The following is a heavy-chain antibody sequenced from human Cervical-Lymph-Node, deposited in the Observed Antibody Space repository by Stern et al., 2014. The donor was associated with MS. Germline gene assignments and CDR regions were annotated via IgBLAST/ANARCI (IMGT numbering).Heavy chain of an antibody. CDR3: ARDYYASSGFYYVTFSHQDY. Sequence: VQLVESGAEVKKPGASVKVSCKPSGYSFTAHHMHWVRQAPGQGLEWMGRINSNTGGTKYAEKFQGRVTMTRDTSISTTYMELSSLTSDDTAVYYCARDYYASSGFYYVTFSHQDYWGQGTLVTVSS. V-gene: IGHV1-2*06. CDR1: GYSFTAHH. D-gene: IGHD3-22*01. J-gene: IGHJ4*02. CDR2: INSNTGGT.